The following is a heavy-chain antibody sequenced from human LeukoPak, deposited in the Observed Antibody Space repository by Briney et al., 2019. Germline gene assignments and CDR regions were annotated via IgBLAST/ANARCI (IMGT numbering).Heavy chain of an antibody. CDR1: GGSISSSSCY. CDR2: IYYSGST. CDR3: ARLAPAGYFDY. D-gene: IGHD3-10*01. V-gene: IGHV4-39*07. Sequence: SETLSLTCTVSGGSISSSSCYWGWIRQPPGKGLEWIGSIYYSGSTYYNPSLKSRVTISVDTSKNQFSLKLSSVTAVDTAVYYCARLAPAGYFDYWGQGTLVTVSS. J-gene: IGHJ4*02.